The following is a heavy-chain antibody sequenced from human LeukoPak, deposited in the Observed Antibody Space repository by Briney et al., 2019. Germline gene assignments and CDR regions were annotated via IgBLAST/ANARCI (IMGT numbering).Heavy chain of an antibody. Sequence: GGSLRLSCAASGFTFSSHSMHWVRQAPGKGLQYVSAISSDVGRTYYANSVKGRFTISRDNSKNTLFLQMGSLRAEDMAVYYCARDLNSGSGAYWGQGTLVTVSS. V-gene: IGHV3-64*01. D-gene: IGHD3-10*01. CDR2: ISSDVGRT. CDR1: GFTFSSHS. J-gene: IGHJ4*02. CDR3: ARDLNSGSGAY.